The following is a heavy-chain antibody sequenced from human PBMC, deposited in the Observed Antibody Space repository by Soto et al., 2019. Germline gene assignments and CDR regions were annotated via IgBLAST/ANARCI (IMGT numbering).Heavy chain of an antibody. Sequence: VGSLRLSCAASWFTFSGSALHWVRQASGKGLEWVGRIRSKANSYATAYAASVKGRFTISRDDSKNTAYLQMNSLKTEDTAVYYCTPSGWPYYFDYWGQGTLVTVSS. CDR1: WFTFSGSA. V-gene: IGHV3-73*01. CDR2: IRSKANSYAT. J-gene: IGHJ4*02. D-gene: IGHD6-19*01. CDR3: TPSGWPYYFDY.